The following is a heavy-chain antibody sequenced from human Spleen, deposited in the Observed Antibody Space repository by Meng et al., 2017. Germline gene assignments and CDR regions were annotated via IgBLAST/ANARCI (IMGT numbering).Heavy chain of an antibody. J-gene: IGHJ4*02. CDR2: IYHSGST. CDR1: GGSIRSGDYY. V-gene: IGHV4-30-4*01. D-gene: IGHD3-10*01. CDR3: ARRRGGSGRDC. Sequence: QVQLQESGPGLVKPSQTLSLTCTVSGGSIRSGDYYWSWFRQPPGKGLEWIGAIYHSGSTSYNPSLQSRVTMFVDTSKNQFSLMLTSVTATDTAVYYCARRRGGSGRDCWGQGTLVTVSS.